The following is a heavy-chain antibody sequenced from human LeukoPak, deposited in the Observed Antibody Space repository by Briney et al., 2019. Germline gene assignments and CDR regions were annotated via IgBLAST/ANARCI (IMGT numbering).Heavy chain of an antibody. CDR1: GFTFSSYW. CDR2: IKQDGSEK. V-gene: IGHV3-7*01. D-gene: IGHD6-19*01. J-gene: IGHJ6*02. Sequence: GGSLRLSCAASGFTFSSYWMSWVRQAPGKGLEWVANIKQDGSEKYYVDSVKGRFTISRDNAKNSLYLQMNSLRAEDTAVYYCARDVLRANSGWYKPGYYYGMDVWGQGTTVTVSS. CDR3: ARDVLRANSGWYKPGYYYGMDV.